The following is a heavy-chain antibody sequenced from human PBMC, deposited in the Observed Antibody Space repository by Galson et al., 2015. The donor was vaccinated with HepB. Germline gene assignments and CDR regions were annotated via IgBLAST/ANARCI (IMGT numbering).Heavy chain of an antibody. CDR1: GFTFGRHT. D-gene: IGHD5-18*01. J-gene: IGHJ5*01. CDR2: ISGNGDST. CDR3: AKGYGLFDS. V-gene: IGHV3-23*01. Sequence: SLRLSCAASGFTFGRHTMSWVRQAPGRGLEWISGISGNGDSTFYADSVKGRFTVSRDNSNNMLYLQMNSLRAEDSGLYFCAKGYGLFDSWGQGILVTVSS.